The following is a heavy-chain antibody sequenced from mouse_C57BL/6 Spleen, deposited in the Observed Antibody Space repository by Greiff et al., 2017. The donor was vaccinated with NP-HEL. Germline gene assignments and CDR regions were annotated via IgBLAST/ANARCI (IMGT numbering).Heavy chain of an antibody. CDR3: ASGSKGAMDY. CDR1: GFSLTSYG. J-gene: IGHJ4*01. V-gene: IGHV2-6*01. CDR2: IWGVGST. D-gene: IGHD1-3*01. Sequence: QVHVKQSGPGLVAPSQSLSITCTVSGFSLTSYGVDWVRQSPGKGLEWLGVIWGVGSTNYNSALKSRLSISKDNSKSQVFLKMNSLQTDDTAMYYCASGSKGAMDYWGQGTSVTVSS.